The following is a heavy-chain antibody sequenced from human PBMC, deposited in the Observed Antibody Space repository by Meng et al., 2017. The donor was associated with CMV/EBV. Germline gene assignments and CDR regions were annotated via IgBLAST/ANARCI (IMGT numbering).Heavy chain of an antibody. CDR2: ISNTGSTI. J-gene: IGHJ6*02. V-gene: IGHV3-48*03. CDR1: GFTFSSHE. D-gene: IGHD6-13*01. Sequence: GESLKISCAASGFTFSSHEMNWVRQAPGKGLEWVSYISNTGSTIYYADSVRGRFTISRDNSKNTLYLQMNSLRAEDTAVYYCAKVGGAAAGPLAYYGMDVWGQGTTVTVSS. CDR3: AKVGGAAAGPLAYYGMDV.